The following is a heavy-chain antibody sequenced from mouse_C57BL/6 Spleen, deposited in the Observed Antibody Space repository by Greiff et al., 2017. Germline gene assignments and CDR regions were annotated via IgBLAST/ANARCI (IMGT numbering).Heavy chain of an antibody. D-gene: IGHD1-2*01. CDR3: ARDGITTAWYFDV. J-gene: IGHJ1*03. Sequence: VQLQQSGPELVKPGASVKMSCKASGYTFTDYNMHWVKQSHGKSLEWIGYINPNNGGTSYNQKFKGKATLTVNKSSSTAYMELRSLTSEDSAVYYCARDGITTAWYFDVWGTGTTVTVSS. V-gene: IGHV1-22*01. CDR2: INPNNGGT. CDR1: GYTFTDYN.